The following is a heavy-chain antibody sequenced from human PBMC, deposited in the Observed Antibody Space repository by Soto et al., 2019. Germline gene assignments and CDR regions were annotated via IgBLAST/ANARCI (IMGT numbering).Heavy chain of an antibody. CDR1: GGSFSGYY. D-gene: IGHD2-8*02. CDR2: INHSGST. CDR3: ARDKVTGFFDY. V-gene: IGHV4-34*01. J-gene: IGHJ4*02. Sequence: QVQLQQWGAELLKPSETLSLTCAVYGGSFSGYYWTWIRQPPGTGLEWIGEINHSGSTNYNPSLKRRVTISVDTSKDQFSLKLTAVTAADTAVYYCARDKVTGFFDYWGQGTLVTVSS.